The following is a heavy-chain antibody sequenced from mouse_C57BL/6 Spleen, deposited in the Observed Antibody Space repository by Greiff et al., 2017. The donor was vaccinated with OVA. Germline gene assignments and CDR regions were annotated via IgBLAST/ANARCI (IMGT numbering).Heavy chain of an antibody. J-gene: IGHJ3*01. CDR2: IYPGDGDT. V-gene: IGHV1-80*01. CDR3: ARGGDYEYDPIAY. D-gene: IGHD2-4*01. CDR1: GYAFSSYW. Sequence: QVQLQQSGAELVKPGASVKISCKASGYAFSSYWMNWVKQRPGKGLEWIGQIYPGDGDTNYNGKFKGKATLTADKSSSTAYMQLSSLTSEDSAVYFCARGGDYEYDPIAYWGQGTLVTVSA.